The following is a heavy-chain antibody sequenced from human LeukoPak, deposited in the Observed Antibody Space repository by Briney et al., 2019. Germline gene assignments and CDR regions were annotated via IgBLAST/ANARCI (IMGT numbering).Heavy chain of an antibody. Sequence: GGSLRLSCAASGFTFSNAWMSWVRQAPGKGLEWVSYISSSGSTIYYADSVKGRFTISRDNAKNSLYLQMNSLRAEDTAVYYCAGSGYSYGPYYFDYWGQGTLVTVSS. D-gene: IGHD5-18*01. J-gene: IGHJ4*02. CDR2: ISSSGSTI. V-gene: IGHV3-11*04. CDR3: AGSGYSYGPYYFDY. CDR1: GFTFSNAW.